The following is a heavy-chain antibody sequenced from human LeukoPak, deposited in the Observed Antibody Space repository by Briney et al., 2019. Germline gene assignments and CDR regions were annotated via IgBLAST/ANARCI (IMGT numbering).Heavy chain of an antibody. CDR3: AKSTGSMVRGVIGY. V-gene: IGHV3-23*01. D-gene: IGHD3-10*01. CDR1: GFTFRGYA. CDR2: ISGSGGST. Sequence: GGALRLSCAASGFTFRGYAMSWVRRAPGKGRGGVSAISGSGGSTYYADSVKGRFTISRDKSKNTLYLQMNSLRAEDTAVYYCAKSTGSMVRGVIGYWGQGTLVTVSS. J-gene: IGHJ4*02.